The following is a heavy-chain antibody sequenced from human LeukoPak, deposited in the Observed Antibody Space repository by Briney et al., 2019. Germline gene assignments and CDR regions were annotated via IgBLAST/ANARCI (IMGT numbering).Heavy chain of an antibody. V-gene: IGHV3-30*18. CDR2: ISYDGSNK. CDR3: AKDRRSSSWEFDY. J-gene: IGHJ4*02. CDR1: GFTFSSYG. D-gene: IGHD6-13*01. Sequence: TGGSLRLSCAASGFTFSSYGMHWVRQAPGKGLEWVAVISYDGSNKYYADSVKGRFTISRDNSKNTLYLQMNSLRAEDTAVYYCAKDRRSSSWEFDYWGQGTLVTVSS.